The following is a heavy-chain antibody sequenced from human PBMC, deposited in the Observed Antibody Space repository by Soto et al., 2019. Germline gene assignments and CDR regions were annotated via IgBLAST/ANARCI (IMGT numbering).Heavy chain of an antibody. CDR2: IIPIFGTA. Sequence: SVKVSCKASGATFSSYAISWVRQAPGQGLEWMGGIIPIFGTANYAQKFQGRVTITADESTSTAYMELSSLRSEDTAVYYCARAEEWLLRYYYYYGMDVWGQGTTVTVSS. V-gene: IGHV1-69*13. CDR1: GATFSSYA. J-gene: IGHJ6*02. D-gene: IGHD3-3*01. CDR3: ARAEEWLLRYYYYYGMDV.